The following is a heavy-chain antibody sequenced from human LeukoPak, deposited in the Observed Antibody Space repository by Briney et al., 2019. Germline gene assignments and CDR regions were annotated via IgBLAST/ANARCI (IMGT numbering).Heavy chain of an antibody. D-gene: IGHD5-18*01. CDR2: ISSSSGTI. CDR3: ARSSAMAALDY. Sequence: QPGGSERLSCAASGFTFSSYSMNWVRQAPGKGLEWVSYISSSSGTIYCADSVNGLLTPSRNDANNSLYQQMNSLRDEHTAVYYCARSSAMAALDYWGQGTLVTVSS. V-gene: IGHV3-48*02. CDR1: GFTFSSYS. J-gene: IGHJ4*02.